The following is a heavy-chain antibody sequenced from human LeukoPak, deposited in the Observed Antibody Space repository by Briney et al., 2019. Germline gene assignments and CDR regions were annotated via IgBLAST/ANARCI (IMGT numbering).Heavy chain of an antibody. CDR3: AKDFGYDILTGYRDY. Sequence: GGSLRLSCAASGFTFDDYAMHWVRHAPGKGREGVSGISWNSGSIGYADSVKGRFTISRDNAKNSLYLQMNSLRAEDTALYYCAKDFGYDILTGYRDYWGQETLVTVSS. CDR2: ISWNSGSI. CDR1: GFTFDDYA. V-gene: IGHV3-9*01. J-gene: IGHJ4*02. D-gene: IGHD3-9*01.